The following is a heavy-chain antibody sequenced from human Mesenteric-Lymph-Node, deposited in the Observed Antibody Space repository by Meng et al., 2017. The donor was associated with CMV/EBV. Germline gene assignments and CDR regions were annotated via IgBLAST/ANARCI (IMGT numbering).Heavy chain of an antibody. J-gene: IGHJ3*02. CDR1: SISSGGYY. Sequence: SISSGGYYWSWIRQHPGKGLEWIVYIYYSGSTYYNPSLKSRVTISVDTSKNQFSLKLSSVTAADTAVYYCAQYCSSTSCRRTDAFDIWGQGTMVTVSS. CDR2: IYYSGST. CDR3: AQYCSSTSCRRTDAFDI. V-gene: IGHV4-31*02. D-gene: IGHD2-2*01.